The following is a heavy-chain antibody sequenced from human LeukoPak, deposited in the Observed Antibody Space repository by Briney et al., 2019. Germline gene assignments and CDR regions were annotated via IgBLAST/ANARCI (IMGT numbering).Heavy chain of an antibody. CDR1: GGSIRSYH. V-gene: IGHV4-59*01. D-gene: IGHD6-6*01. Sequence: SETLSLTCTVSGGSIRSYHWSWIRQPPGKRLEWIGYIYDSESTNYNPSLKSRVTISIDTSKNQFSLKLSSVTAADTAVYYCARDKGTSYLSSFDYWGQGTLVTVSS. CDR3: ARDKGTSYLSSFDY. CDR2: IYDSEST. J-gene: IGHJ4*02.